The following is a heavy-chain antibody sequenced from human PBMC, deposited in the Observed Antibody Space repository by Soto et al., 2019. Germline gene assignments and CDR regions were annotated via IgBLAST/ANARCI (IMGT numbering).Heavy chain of an antibody. J-gene: IGHJ4*02. V-gene: IGHV1-2*02. D-gene: IGHD5-18*01. CDR1: GYTLSDYY. CDR2: ISPKSGGT. CDR3: ARGPRTQLWFPFAF. Sequence: GASVKVSFKASGYTLSDYYMHWVRQAPGQGLEWMGWISPKSGGTEYAQQFQGRVTMTTDTSTSTAYMELSNLRSDDTAIYYCARGPRTQLWFPFAFWGQGTLVTVSS.